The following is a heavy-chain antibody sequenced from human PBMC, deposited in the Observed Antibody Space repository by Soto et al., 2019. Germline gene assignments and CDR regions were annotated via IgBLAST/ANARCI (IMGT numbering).Heavy chain of an antibody. Sequence: GGSLGLSCAASGFTFSNAWMTWVRQAPGQGLEWVGRVKSETDSGTTDYAPPVKGRFTISKDDSKNTLYLQMNSLRTEDTAVYYCTAGRAEYYYYGMDVWGQGTTVTVSS. J-gene: IGHJ6*02. CDR3: TAGRAEYYYYGMDV. CDR2: VKSETDSGTT. CDR1: GFTFSNAW. V-gene: IGHV3-15*01.